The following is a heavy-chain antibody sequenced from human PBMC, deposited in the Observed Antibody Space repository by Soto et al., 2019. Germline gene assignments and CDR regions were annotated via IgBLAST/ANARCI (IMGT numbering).Heavy chain of an antibody. D-gene: IGHD5-18*01. CDR3: VGPKYRIQLWLLRYGYYYGMDV. J-gene: IGHJ6*02. V-gene: IGHV1-69*01. Sequence: QVQLVQSGAEVKKPGSSVKVSCKASGGTFSSYAISWVRQAPGQGLEWMGGIIPIFGTANYAQKFQGRVTITADESTSTAYMELSSLRSEDTAVYYCVGPKYRIQLWLLRYGYYYGMDVWGQGTTVTVSS. CDR2: IIPIFGTA. CDR1: GGTFSSYA.